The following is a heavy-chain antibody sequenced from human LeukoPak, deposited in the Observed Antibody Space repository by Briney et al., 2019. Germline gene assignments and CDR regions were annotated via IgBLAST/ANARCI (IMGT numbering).Heavy chain of an antibody. CDR3: ARDRYSYGLDY. Sequence: GASVKVSCKASGYTFTNYAIKWVRQAPGQGLEWMGWINTNTGNPTYAQGFTGRFVFSLDTSVSTAYLQISSLKADDTAVYYCARDRYSYGLDYWGQGTLVTVSS. CDR1: GYTFTNYA. V-gene: IGHV7-4-1*02. J-gene: IGHJ4*02. CDR2: INTNTGNP. D-gene: IGHD5-18*01.